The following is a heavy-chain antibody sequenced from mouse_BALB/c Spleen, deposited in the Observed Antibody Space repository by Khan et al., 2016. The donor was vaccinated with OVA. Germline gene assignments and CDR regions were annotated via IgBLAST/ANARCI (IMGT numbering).Heavy chain of an antibody. CDR3: AREASSWDFSFPY. Sequence: EVQLQESGPELVEPGASVKMSCKASGYTFTNYVIHWVKQKPGQGLEWIGYINPDNAGTRYNEKFKGKATLTSDISSTSAYMELLSLTSEDSAVYYCAREASSWDFSFPYWGQGTLVTGSA. V-gene: IGHV1S136*01. CDR2: INPDNAGT. CDR1: GYTFTNYV. J-gene: IGHJ3*01. D-gene: IGHD4-1*01.